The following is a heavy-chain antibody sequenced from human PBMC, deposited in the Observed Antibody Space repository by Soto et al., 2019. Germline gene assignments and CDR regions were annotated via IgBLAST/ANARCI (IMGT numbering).Heavy chain of an antibody. D-gene: IGHD3-10*01. J-gene: IGHJ6*02. CDR2: IYSGGST. V-gene: IGHV3-53*01. Sequence: GGSLRLSGAASGFTVSSNYMSWVRQAPGKGLEWVSVIYSGGSTYYADSVKGRFTISRDNSKNTLYLQMNSLRAEDTAVYYCARDRTYYYLYGMDVWGQGTTVTVSS. CDR1: GFTVSSNY. CDR3: ARDRTYYYLYGMDV.